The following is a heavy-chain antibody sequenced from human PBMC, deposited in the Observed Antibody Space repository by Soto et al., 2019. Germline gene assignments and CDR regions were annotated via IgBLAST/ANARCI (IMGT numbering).Heavy chain of an antibody. D-gene: IGHD1-26*01. CDR2: IKQDAGEK. V-gene: IGHV3-7*01. J-gene: IGHJ3*02. CDR3: ARVALGATWGDAFDI. Sequence: EVQLVESGGGLVQPGGSLRLSCAASGFIFSSYSMSWVRQAPGKGLEWVANIKQDAGEKYYVDSVKGRFTISRDHAKSSVFLEMSSLRAEDTAVYYCARVALGATWGDAFDIWGQGTMLTVSS. CDR1: GFIFSSYS.